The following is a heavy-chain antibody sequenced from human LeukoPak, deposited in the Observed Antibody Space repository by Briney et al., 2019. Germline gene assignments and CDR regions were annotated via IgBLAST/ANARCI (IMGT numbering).Heavy chain of an antibody. CDR1: GFTFSSYA. CDR3: TVPQSGGNWFDP. J-gene: IGHJ5*02. CDR2: IRGKGYSDPP. V-gene: IGHV3-73*01. Sequence: GGSLRLSCAASGFTFSSYAMNWVRQASGKGLEWVGRIRGKGYSDPPAYAASVKGRFTISRDDSKSTAYLQMNSLKAEDTVLYYCTVPQSGGNWFDPWGPGTLVTVSS. D-gene: IGHD3-16*01.